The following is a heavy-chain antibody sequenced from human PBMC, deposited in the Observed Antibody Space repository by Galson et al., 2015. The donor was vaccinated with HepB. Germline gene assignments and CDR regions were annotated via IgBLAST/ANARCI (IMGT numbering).Heavy chain of an antibody. CDR2: ISTKRGNT. V-gene: IGHV1-18*01. CDR3: ARDVDWALDY. CDR1: GYTFNKYG. D-gene: IGHD3-9*01. J-gene: IGHJ4*02. Sequence: SVKVSCKASGYTFNKYGISWVRQAPGQGLEWMGWISTKRGNTKHAQNFQGRATMTAETSTNTASMELRSLRSADTAVYYCARDVDWALDYWGQGTLVTVSS.